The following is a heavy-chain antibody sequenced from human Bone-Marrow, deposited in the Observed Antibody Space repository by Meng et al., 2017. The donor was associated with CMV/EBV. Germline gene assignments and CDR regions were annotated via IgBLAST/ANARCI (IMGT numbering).Heavy chain of an antibody. J-gene: IGHJ5*02. CDR3: ARERGGGPEDNWFDP. Sequence: GGSLRLSCAASGFTFSSYWMHWVRQAPGKGLVWVSRINSNGSSTSYADSVKGRFTISRDNAKNTLYLQMNSLRAEDTAVYYCARERGGGPEDNWFDPWGPGNLVNVAS. V-gene: IGHV3-74*01. CDR2: INSNGSST. D-gene: IGHD3-16*01. CDR1: GFTFSSYW.